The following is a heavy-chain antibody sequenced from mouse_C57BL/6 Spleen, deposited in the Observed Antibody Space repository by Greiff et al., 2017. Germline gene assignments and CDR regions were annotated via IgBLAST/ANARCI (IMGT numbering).Heavy chain of an antibody. CDR2: IDPETGGT. Sequence: VQLQQSGAELVRPGASVTLSCKASGYTFTDYEMHWVKQTPVHGLEWIGAIDPETGGTAYNQKFKGKAILTADKSSSTAYMELRSLTSEDSAVYYYTRCTAMVANFDYWGQGTTLTVSS. D-gene: IGHD1-1*02. J-gene: IGHJ2*01. CDR3: TRCTAMVANFDY. CDR1: GYTFTDYE. V-gene: IGHV1-15*01.